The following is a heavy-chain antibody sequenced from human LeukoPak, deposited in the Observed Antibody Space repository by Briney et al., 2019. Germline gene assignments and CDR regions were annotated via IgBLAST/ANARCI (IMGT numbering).Heavy chain of an antibody. CDR1: GGSFSGYY. CDR3: ARGQRTKTDY. J-gene: IGHJ4*02. Sequence: SETLSLTCAVYGGSFSGYYWSWIRQPLGEGLEWIGEINHSGSTNYNPSLKSRVTISVDTSKNQFSLKLSSVTAADTAVYYCARGQRTKTDYWGQGTLVTVSS. CDR2: INHSGST. V-gene: IGHV4-34*01. D-gene: IGHD2-8*01.